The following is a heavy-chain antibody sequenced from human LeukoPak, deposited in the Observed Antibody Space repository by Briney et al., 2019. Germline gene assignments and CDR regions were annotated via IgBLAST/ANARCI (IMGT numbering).Heavy chain of an antibody. V-gene: IGHV3-74*01. CDR1: GFTFSSYS. J-gene: IGHJ5*02. CDR2: INPDGSTT. Sequence: GGSLRLSCAASGFTFSSYSMNWVRQAPGKGLEWLSRINPDGSTTTYADSVKGRFTISRDNAKNTVYLQMNSLRAEDTAVYYCARVLSGSWDWFDPWGQGTLVTVSS. CDR3: ARVLSGSWDWFDP. D-gene: IGHD3-22*01.